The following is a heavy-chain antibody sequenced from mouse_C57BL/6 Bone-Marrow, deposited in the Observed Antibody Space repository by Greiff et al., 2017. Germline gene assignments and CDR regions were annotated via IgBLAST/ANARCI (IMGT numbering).Heavy chain of an antibody. J-gene: IGHJ3*01. Sequence: VQLQQSGPGLVQPSQRLSITCTVSGFSLTSYGVHWVRQSPGKGLEWLGVIWSGGSTDYNAAFISRLSISKDNPKSQVFYKMNSLQADDTAIYYCARNSDYYGSAWFAYWGQGTLVTVSA. V-gene: IGHV2-2*01. CDR1: GFSLTSYG. D-gene: IGHD1-1*01. CDR2: IWSGGST. CDR3: ARNSDYYGSAWFAY.